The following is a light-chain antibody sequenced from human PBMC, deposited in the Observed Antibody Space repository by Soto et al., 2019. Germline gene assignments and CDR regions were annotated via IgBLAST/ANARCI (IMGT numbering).Light chain of an antibody. J-gene: IGKJ1*01. Sequence: DIHMTQSPSSLSASVGDTVTITCRASQNIDMYLNWYQQKPGKAPRVLISGASNLQSGVPSRFSGSGSWTDFTLTISSLQSEDFASYFCQHNFNSPPWTFGQGTKVEVK. V-gene: IGKV1-39*01. CDR3: QHNFNSPPWT. CDR2: GAS. CDR1: QNIDMY.